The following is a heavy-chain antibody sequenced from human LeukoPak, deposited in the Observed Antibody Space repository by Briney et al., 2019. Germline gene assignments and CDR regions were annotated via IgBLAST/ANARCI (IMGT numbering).Heavy chain of an antibody. V-gene: IGHV1-2*02. CDR1: GYTFTGYY. J-gene: IGHJ4*02. Sequence: GASVKVSCKASGYTFTGYYMHWVRQAPGQGLEWMGWINPNSGGTNYAQKFQGRVTMTRDTSISTAYMELSRLRSDDTAVYYCAREVDCSSTSCYYSCSGGSCEFDYWGQGTLVTVSS. CDR2: INPNSGGT. D-gene: IGHD2-2*01. CDR3: AREVDCSSTSCYYSCSGGSCEFDY.